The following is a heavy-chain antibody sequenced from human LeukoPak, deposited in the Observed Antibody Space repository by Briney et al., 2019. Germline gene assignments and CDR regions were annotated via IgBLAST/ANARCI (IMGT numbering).Heavy chain of an antibody. CDR1: GFTFSNYW. V-gene: IGHV3-74*01. J-gene: IGHJ5*02. CDR2: IDSDGSTT. Sequence: GGSLRLSCAASGFTFSNYWMHWVRQVPGKGLVWVPRIDSDGSTTSYADSVKGRFTISRDNARNTMYLQMNSLRVEDTAMYYCTRDRLGFDPWGQGTLVTVSS. CDR3: TRDRLGFDP.